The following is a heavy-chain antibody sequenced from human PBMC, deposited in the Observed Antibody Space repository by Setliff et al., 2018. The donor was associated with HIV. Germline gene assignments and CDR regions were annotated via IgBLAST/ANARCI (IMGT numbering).Heavy chain of an antibody. Sequence: PSETLSLTCTVSGASITSGDYYWAWIRQAPGKGLEWIGSVYDRGDTWYNPSLQSRATISLDMSKSLFSLKLTSVTAAETAVYYCSRRSYDALSALVGYYYYEDVWGNGTTVTVSS. J-gene: IGHJ6*03. V-gene: IGHV4-39*01. CDR1: GASITSGDYY. D-gene: IGHD3-3*01. CDR3: SRRSYDALSALVGYYYYEDV. CDR2: VYDRGDT.